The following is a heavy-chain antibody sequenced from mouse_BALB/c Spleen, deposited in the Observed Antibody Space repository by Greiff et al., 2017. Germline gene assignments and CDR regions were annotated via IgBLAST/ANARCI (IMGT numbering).Heavy chain of an antibody. CDR2: ISSGSSTI. V-gene: IGHV5-17*02. CDR1: GFTFSSFG. J-gene: IGHJ4*01. Sequence: EVQVVESGGGLVQPGGSRKLSCAASGFTFSSFGMHWVRQAPEKGLEWVAYISSGSSTIYYADTVKGRFTISRDNPKNTLFLQMTSLRSEDTAMYYCERCGDGYFGAMDYWGQGTSVTVSA. CDR3: ERCGDGYFGAMDY. D-gene: IGHD2-3*01.